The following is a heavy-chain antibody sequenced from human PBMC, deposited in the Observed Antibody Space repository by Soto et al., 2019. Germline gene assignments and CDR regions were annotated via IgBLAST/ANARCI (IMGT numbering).Heavy chain of an antibody. CDR2: ISYDGSNK. J-gene: IGHJ4*02. CDR1: GFTFSSYA. D-gene: IGHD3-10*01. CDR3: ARDWVYGSY. V-gene: IGHV3-30-3*01. Sequence: GGSLRLSCAASGFTFSSYAIHWVRQAPGKGLEWVAVISYDGSNKYYADSVKGRFTISRDNSKNTLYLQMNSLRTEDTAVYYCARDWVYGSYWGQGTLVTVSS.